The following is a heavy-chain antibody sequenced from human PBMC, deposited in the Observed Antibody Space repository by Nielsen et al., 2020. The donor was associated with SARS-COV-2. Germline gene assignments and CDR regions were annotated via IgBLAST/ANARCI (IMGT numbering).Heavy chain of an antibody. CDR1: GFTFSSYA. CDR2: ISGSGGST. V-gene: IGHV3-23*01. D-gene: IGHD4-17*01. J-gene: IGHJ4*02. Sequence: GESLKISCAASGFTFSSYAMSWVRQAPGKGLEWVSAISGSGGSTYYADSVKGRFTISRDNSKNTLYLQMNSLRAEDTAVYYCARGDYGFDYWGQGTLVTVSS. CDR3: ARGDYGFDY.